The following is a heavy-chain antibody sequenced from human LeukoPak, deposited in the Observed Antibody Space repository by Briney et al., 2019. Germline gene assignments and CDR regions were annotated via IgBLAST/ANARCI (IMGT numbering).Heavy chain of an antibody. CDR3: ARRRYYDGSAYRDLDY. CDR1: GFTFSGYE. Sequence: GGSQRLSCADSGFTFSGYEMNWVRRAPGKGLEWVANIQQDGSKTYYVDSVKGRFTISRDNAKNSLHLQMGTLRAEDTAIYYCARRRYYDGSAYRDLDYWGQGTLVTVSS. D-gene: IGHD3-22*01. J-gene: IGHJ4*02. V-gene: IGHV3-7*05. CDR2: IQQDGSKT.